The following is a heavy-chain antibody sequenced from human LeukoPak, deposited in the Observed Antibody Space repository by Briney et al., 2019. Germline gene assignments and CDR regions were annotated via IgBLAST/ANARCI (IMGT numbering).Heavy chain of an antibody. V-gene: IGHV3-23*01. CDR3: VKGFVHPTYYFDY. Sequence: AAGSLRLSCAAPGFTFSNYAMMWVRQAPGKRLEWVSSITGSGDGTYYADSARGRFTISRDNSENTLYLQLDSLRAEDTAVYFCVKGFVHPTYYFDYWGQGTLVTVSS. J-gene: IGHJ4*02. D-gene: IGHD3-10*01. CDR1: GFTFSNYA. CDR2: ITGSGDGT.